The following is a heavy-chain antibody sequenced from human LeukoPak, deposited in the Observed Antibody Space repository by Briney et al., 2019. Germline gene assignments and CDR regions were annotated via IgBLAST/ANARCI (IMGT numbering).Heavy chain of an antibody. CDR1: GGSISSSSYY. D-gene: IGHD6-13*01. Sequence: PSETLSLTCTVSGGSISSSSYYWGWIRQPPGKGLEWIGSIYYSGSTYYNPSLKSRVTISVDTSKNQFSLKLRSVTAADTAVYYCARSSGYSSSGGLNWFDTWGQGTLVTVSS. CDR3: ARSSGYSSSGGLNWFDT. CDR2: IYYSGST. V-gene: IGHV4-39*01. J-gene: IGHJ5*02.